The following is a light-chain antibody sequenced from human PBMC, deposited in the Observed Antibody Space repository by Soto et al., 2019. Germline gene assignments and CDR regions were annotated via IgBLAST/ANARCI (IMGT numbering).Light chain of an antibody. V-gene: IGLV2-8*01. Sequence: QSVLTQPASVSGSPGQSITISCTGTSSDVGGYNYVSWYQQHPGKAPKLVIYEVTKRPSDIPDRFSGSKSGNTASLTVSGLQAEDEADYYCSSYAGTNNYVFGTGTKVTVL. CDR2: EVT. J-gene: IGLJ1*01. CDR1: SSDVGGYNY. CDR3: SSYAGTNNYV.